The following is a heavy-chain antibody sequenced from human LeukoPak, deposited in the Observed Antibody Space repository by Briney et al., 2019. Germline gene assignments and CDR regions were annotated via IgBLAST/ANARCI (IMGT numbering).Heavy chain of an antibody. CDR1: GGSISSSSYY. V-gene: IGHV4-39*01. CDR3: ARQPFRDYVWGSYRRPAPYYLDY. D-gene: IGHD3-16*02. CDR2: IYYSGST. Sequence: SETLSLTCTVSGGSISSSSYYWGWIRQPPGKGLEWIGSIYYSGSTYYNPSLKSRVTISVDTSKNQFSLKLSSVTAADTAVYYCARQPFRDYVWGSYRRPAPYYLDYWGQGTLVTVSS. J-gene: IGHJ4*02.